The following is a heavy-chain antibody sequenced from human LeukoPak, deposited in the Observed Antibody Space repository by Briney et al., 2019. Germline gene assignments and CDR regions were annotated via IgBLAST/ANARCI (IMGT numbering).Heavy chain of an antibody. J-gene: IGHJ4*02. V-gene: IGHV3-48*04. CDR1: GFTFSSYW. CDR3: VRDYGGSSPFDF. CDR2: ISSSGSTI. Sequence: GGSLRLSCAASGFTFSSYWMHWVRQAPGKGLEWVSYISSSGSTIYYADSVKGRFTISRDNAKNSLYLQMNSLRAEDTAVYYCVRDYGGSSPFDFWGQGTLVTVSS. D-gene: IGHD4-23*01.